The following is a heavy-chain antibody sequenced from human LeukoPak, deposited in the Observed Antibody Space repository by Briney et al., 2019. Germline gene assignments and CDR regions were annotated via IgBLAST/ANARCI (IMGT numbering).Heavy chain of an antibody. CDR1: GFTFDDYA. CDR2: ISWNSGNR. CDR3: AREGSSSWYRGRLDY. V-gene: IGHV3-9*01. J-gene: IGHJ4*02. D-gene: IGHD6-13*01. Sequence: GGSLRLSCAASGFTFDDYAMHWVRHAPGKGLEWVSGISWNSGNRGYADSVRGRFTISRDNAKNSLYLQMNSLRAEDTAVYYCAREGSSSWYRGRLDYWGQGTLVTVSS.